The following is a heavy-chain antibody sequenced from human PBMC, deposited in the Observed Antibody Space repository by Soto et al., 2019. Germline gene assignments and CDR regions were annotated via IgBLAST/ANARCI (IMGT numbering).Heavy chain of an antibody. CDR3: AREHSRSWYVGWFDP. CDR2: IIPIFGTA. Sequence: SVKVSCKASGGTFSSYAIRWVRQAPGQGLEWMGGIIPIFGTANYAQKFQGRVTITADESTSTAYMELSSLRSEDTAVYYCAREHSRSWYVGWFDPWGQGTLVTVSS. CDR1: GGTFSSYA. J-gene: IGHJ5*02. D-gene: IGHD6-13*01. V-gene: IGHV1-69*01.